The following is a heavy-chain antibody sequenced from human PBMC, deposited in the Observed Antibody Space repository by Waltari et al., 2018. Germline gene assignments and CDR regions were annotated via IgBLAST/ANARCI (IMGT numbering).Heavy chain of an antibody. J-gene: IGHJ6*02. CDR3: ARSCQFMNYDLWSGILLTLTGGMDV. D-gene: IGHD3-3*01. V-gene: IGHV3-21*01. Sequence: EVQLVESGGGLVKPGGSLRLSCAASGFTFSSYSMNWVRQAPGKGLEWVSSISSSRYIYYADSGKGRFTISRDNAKNSLYLQMNSLRAEDTAVYYCARSCQFMNYDLWSGILLTLTGGMDVWGQGTTVTVSS. CDR2: ISSSRYI. CDR1: GFTFSSYS.